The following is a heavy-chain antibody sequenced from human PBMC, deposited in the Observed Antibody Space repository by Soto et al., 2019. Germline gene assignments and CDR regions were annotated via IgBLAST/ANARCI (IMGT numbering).Heavy chain of an antibody. CDR2: ISGSGGST. Sequence: GGSLRLSCAASGFTFSSYAMSWVRQAPGKGLEWVSAISGSGGSTYYADSVKGRFTISRDNSKNTLYLQMNSLRAEDTAVYYWAKARAQYYDFWSGSPVDYWGQGTLVTVSS. CDR1: GFTFSSYA. D-gene: IGHD3-3*01. CDR3: AKARAQYYDFWSGSPVDY. V-gene: IGHV3-23*01. J-gene: IGHJ4*02.